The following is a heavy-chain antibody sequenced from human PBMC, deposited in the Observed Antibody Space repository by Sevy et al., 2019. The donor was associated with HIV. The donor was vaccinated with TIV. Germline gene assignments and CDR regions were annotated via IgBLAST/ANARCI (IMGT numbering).Heavy chain of an antibody. V-gene: IGHV3-7*01. Sequence: GGSLRLSCAASGFTFSAYWMNWVRQAPDKGLEWVANVNSDGSDKDYVDSVEGRFTISRDNAKNRLYLQMNSLRVEDTAVYYCAQETIGRFDSWGQGTLVTVSS. CDR2: VNSDGSDK. CDR1: GFTFSAYW. D-gene: IGHD3-16*01. CDR3: AQETIGRFDS. J-gene: IGHJ4*02.